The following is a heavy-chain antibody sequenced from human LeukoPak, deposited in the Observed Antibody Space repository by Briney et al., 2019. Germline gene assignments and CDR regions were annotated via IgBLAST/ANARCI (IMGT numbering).Heavy chain of an antibody. CDR3: ARKYYDFWSGYYDDAFDI. J-gene: IGHJ3*02. D-gene: IGHD3-3*01. V-gene: IGHV4-59*01. CDR2: IYYSGST. CDR1: GGSISRYY. Sequence: SETLSLTCTVSGGSISRYYWSWIRQPPGKGLEWIGYIYYSGSTNYNPSHKSRVTISVDTSKNQFSLKLSSVTAADTAVYYCARKYYDFWSGYYDDAFDIWGQGTMVTVSS.